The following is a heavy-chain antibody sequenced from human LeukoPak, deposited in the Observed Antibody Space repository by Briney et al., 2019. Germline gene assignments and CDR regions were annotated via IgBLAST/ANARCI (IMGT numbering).Heavy chain of an antibody. CDR1: GYTFTSYG. V-gene: IGHV1-18*01. CDR3: TRDQSPAYFDY. Sequence: GASVKVSCKASGYTFTSYGISWVRQAPGQGLEWMGWISTYNGNTNYAQKLQGRVTMTTDTSTNTAYMELRSLRSDDTAVYYCTRDQSPAYFDYWGQGTLVTVSS. J-gene: IGHJ4*02. CDR2: ISTYNGNT.